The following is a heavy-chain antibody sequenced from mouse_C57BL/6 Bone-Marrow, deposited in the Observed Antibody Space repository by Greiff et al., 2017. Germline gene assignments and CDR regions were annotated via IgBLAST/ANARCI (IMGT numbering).Heavy chain of an antibody. CDR3: ARSRTITTVVDYAMDY. J-gene: IGHJ4*01. V-gene: IGHV1-54*01. CDR1: GYAFTNYS. D-gene: IGHD1-1*01. Sequence: VQLQQSGAELVRPGTSVKVSCKASGYAFTNYSIEWVKQRPGQGLEWIGVINPGRGGTNYNEKFKGEATLTADKSSSTAYMSLSSLTAEDSAVYFCARSRTITTVVDYAMDYWCQGSSVTVSS. CDR2: INPGRGGT.